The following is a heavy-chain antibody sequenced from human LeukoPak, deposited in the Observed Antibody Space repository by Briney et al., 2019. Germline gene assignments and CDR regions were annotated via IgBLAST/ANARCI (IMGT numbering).Heavy chain of an antibody. D-gene: IGHD3-22*01. CDR1: GGSMSSHY. J-gene: IGHJ4*02. CDR3: ARDQRADHYDNTGGIDY. CDR2: ISDTGST. Sequence: SETLSLTCTVSGGSMSSHYWTWVRQPPGKGLEWIGYISDTGSTNYDPSLKRRVTISLDTSKRQFSLSLTSVIATDTAVYYCARDQRADHYDNTGGIDYWGQGTLVTVSS. V-gene: IGHV4-59*11.